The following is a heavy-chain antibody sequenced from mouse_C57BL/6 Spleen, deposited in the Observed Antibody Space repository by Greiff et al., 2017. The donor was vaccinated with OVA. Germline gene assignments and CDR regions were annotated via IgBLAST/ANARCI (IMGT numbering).Heavy chain of an antibody. Sequence: VQLQQSGPELVKPGASVKISCKASGYSFTGYYMNWVKQSPEKSLEWIGEINPSTGGTTYNQKFKAKATLTVDKSSSTAYMQLKSLTSEDSAVYDCARSAAQALYFDYWGQGTTLTVSA. D-gene: IGHD3-2*02. CDR1: GYSFTGYY. CDR3: ARSAAQALYFDY. J-gene: IGHJ2*01. CDR2: INPSTGGT. V-gene: IGHV1-42*01.